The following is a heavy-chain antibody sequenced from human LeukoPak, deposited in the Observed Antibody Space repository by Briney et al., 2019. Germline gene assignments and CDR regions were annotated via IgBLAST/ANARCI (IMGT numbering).Heavy chain of an antibody. Sequence: GGSLRLSCAASGFTFSSYGMHWVRQAPGKGLEWVAVIWYDGSNKYYADSVKGRFTISRNNSKNTLYLQMNSLRAEDTAVYYCARDWGAYYHFFDYWGQGTLVTVSS. CDR2: IWYDGSNK. CDR3: ARDWGAYYHFFDY. J-gene: IGHJ4*02. D-gene: IGHD3-22*01. CDR1: GFTFSSYG. V-gene: IGHV3-33*01.